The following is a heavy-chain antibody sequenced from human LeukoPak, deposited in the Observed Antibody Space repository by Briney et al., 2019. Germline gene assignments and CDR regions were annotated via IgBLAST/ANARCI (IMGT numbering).Heavy chain of an antibody. D-gene: IGHD3-3*01. CDR1: GGTFSSYA. CDR3: ARTGEPYDFWSGYYGNWFDP. Sequence: SVKVSCMASGGTFSSYAISWVRQAPGQGLEWMGGIIPIFGTANYAQKFQGRVTITTDESTSTAYMELSSLRSEDTAVYYCARTGEPYDFWSGYYGNWFDPWGQGTLVTVSS. J-gene: IGHJ5*02. V-gene: IGHV1-69*05. CDR2: IIPIFGTA.